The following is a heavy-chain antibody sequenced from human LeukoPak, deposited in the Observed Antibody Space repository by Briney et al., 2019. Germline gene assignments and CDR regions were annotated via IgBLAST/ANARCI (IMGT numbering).Heavy chain of an antibody. CDR1: GGSISTSSYY. CDR2: INYGGTT. J-gene: IGHJ4*02. V-gene: IGHV4-39*01. Sequence: SETLSLTCTVSGGSISTSSYYWGWIRQPPGKGLEWIGSINYGGTTNYNPSLKSRVTIFVDTSKNQFSLKLRSVTAADTAAYYCARQWLAGPAIDYWGQGTLVTVSS. D-gene: IGHD6-19*01. CDR3: ARQWLAGPAIDY.